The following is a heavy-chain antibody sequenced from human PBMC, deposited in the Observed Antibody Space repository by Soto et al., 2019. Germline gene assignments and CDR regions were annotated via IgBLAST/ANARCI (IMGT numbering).Heavy chain of an antibody. CDR1: GFTFSSYW. Sequence: SLRLSCAASGFTFSSYWMSCVRQAPGKGLEWVANIKQDGSEKYYLDSVKGRFTISRDNAKNSLYLQMNSLRAEDTAVYYCAREFLATVTTSFDYWGQGPIVTASS. D-gene: IGHD4-4*01. CDR2: IKQDGSEK. V-gene: IGHV3-7*03. CDR3: AREFLATVTTSFDY. J-gene: IGHJ4*02.